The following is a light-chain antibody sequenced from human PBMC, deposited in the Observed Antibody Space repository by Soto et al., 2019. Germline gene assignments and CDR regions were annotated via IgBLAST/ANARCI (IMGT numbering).Light chain of an antibody. CDR2: RAS. Sequence: EIVMTQSPATMYVSPGGRATLACRARQTISRTLAWYQQKPGQAPRPLIHRASTRAPGFPARFSGSGSGIDFTLTISRLQSEDFASDYVQQNDNWPWTFGQGTK. J-gene: IGKJ1*01. CDR3: QQNDNWPWT. CDR1: QTISRT. V-gene: IGKV3-15*01.